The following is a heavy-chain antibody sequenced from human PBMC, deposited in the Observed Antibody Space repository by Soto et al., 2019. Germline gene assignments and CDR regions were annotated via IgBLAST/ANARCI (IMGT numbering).Heavy chain of an antibody. CDR2: IYGGGKT. CDR3: VQTTGWPGFDF. J-gene: IGHJ4*02. V-gene: IGHV3-53*01. CDR1: GFAVSSKY. D-gene: IGHD6-19*01. Sequence: EVQLVESGGGLIQPGGSLRLSCAASGFAVSSKYMTWVRQAPGKGLEWVSVIYGGGKTYYADSVKGRFTISRDTSKNTLYLQMNSLSAEDTAVYYCVQTTGWPGFDFWGQGTLVTVSS.